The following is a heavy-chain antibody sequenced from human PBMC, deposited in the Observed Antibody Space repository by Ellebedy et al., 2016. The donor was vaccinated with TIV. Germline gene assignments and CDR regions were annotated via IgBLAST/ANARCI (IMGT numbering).Heavy chain of an antibody. CDR1: RLTFSRYE. CDR3: ARHTTMAYLFDY. J-gene: IGHJ4*02. V-gene: IGHV3-48*03. CDR2: ISSSSSNI. D-gene: IGHD1-1*01. Sequence: GESLKISCAVSRLTFSRYEMSWVRQAPGKGLEWISYISSSSSNIYYADSVKGRFTISRDNAKNSLFLQMNGLRAEDTAVYFCARHTTMAYLFDYWGQGALVTVSS.